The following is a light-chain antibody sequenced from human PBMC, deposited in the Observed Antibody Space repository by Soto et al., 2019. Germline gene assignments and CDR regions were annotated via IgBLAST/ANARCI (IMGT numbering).Light chain of an antibody. CDR3: HQRQSWPRT. V-gene: IGKV3-15*01. CDR1: ESISNN. J-gene: IGKJ1*01. CDR2: GAA. Sequence: EIVMTQSPATLSVSPGERATLSCRAGESISNNLAWYQQKPGQAPRLLIYGAATRAAGIPARFSASGTGTDFTLTISDVQPEDFAVYYCHQRQSWPRTFGQGTKVDI.